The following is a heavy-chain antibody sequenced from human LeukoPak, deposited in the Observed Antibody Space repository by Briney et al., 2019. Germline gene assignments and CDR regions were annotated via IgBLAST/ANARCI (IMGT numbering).Heavy chain of an antibody. J-gene: IGHJ6*03. Sequence: SVKVSCKASGGTFSSYAISWVRQDPGQGLVWMRGIIPIFGTENYAHQFQGRHTTTADESTSRPYMELSSRRSADRAVYYCGIGMGQSAMIGYYYCVDVWGAGDTVTVSS. CDR1: GGTFSSYA. CDR2: IIPIFGTE. CDR3: GIGMGQSAMIGYYYCVDV. D-gene: IGHD3-16*01. V-gene: IGHV1-69*13.